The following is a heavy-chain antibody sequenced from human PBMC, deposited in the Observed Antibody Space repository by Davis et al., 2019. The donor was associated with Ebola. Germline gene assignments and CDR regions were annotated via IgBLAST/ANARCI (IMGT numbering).Heavy chain of an antibody. CDR1: GYTFTGNF. CDR2: INPNSGGT. D-gene: IGHD6-19*01. CDR3: ARASFGYNSGWYADY. V-gene: IGHV1-2*06. J-gene: IGHJ4*02. Sequence: ASVKVSCKASGYTFTGNFIQWVRQAPGQGLEWMGRINPNSGGTNYAQKFQGRVTMSRDTSTSTAYLDLTSLRSEDTAVFYCARASFGYNSGWYADYWGPGSLVTVSS.